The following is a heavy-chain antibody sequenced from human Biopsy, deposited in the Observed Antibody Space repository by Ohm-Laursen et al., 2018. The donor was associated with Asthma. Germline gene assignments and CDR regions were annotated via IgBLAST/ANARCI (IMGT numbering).Heavy chain of an antibody. Sequence: SDTLSLTCTVSGGSIRSHDWTWIRLPPGKGLEYLGDVSQTGSTNYNPSLKSRVTMSLDTSKTPFSLRLTSATPADTAVYYCARLADCSGCACYSYGWFDPWGQGTRVTVSS. J-gene: IGHJ5*02. CDR2: VSQTGST. CDR3: ARLADCSGCACYSYGWFDP. CDR1: GGSIRSHD. V-gene: IGHV4-59*07. D-gene: IGHD2-15*01.